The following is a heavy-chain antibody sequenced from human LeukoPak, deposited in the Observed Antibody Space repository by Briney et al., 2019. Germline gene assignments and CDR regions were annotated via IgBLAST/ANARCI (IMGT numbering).Heavy chain of an antibody. Sequence: SETLSLTCTVSGGSISSYYWSWIRQPPGKGLEWIGYIYYSGSTNYNPSLKSRVTMSVDTSKNQFSLKLSSVTAADTAVYYCARAAYGPYYYMDVWGKGTTVTVSS. J-gene: IGHJ6*03. CDR2: IYYSGST. V-gene: IGHV4-59*01. D-gene: IGHD3-10*01. CDR3: ARAAYGPYYYMDV. CDR1: GGSISSYY.